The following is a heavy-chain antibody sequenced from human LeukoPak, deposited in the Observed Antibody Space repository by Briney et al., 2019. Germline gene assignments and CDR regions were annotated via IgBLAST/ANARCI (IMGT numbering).Heavy chain of an antibody. CDR1: GYTLSELS. CDR2: FNFEDGET. CDR3: TTELFV. D-gene: IGHD2-21*01. V-gene: IGHV1-24*01. J-gene: IGHJ4*02. Sequence: ASVKVSCKASGYTLSELSIHWVRQAPGKGFEWLGGFNFEDGETIFAQKFQGRVTMTEDSSTNTAYMELSSLRSEDTAIYYCTTELFVWGLGTLVTVSS.